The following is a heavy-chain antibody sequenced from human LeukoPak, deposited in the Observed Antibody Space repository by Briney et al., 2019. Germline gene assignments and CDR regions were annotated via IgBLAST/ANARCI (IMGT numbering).Heavy chain of an antibody. D-gene: IGHD1-26*01. CDR1: GGSISSYY. V-gene: IGHV4-4*07. CDR3: ARLRYSGSYAGYFDN. Sequence: SETLSLTCTVSGGSISSYYWSWIRQPAGKGLEWIGRIYSSGSPNYNPSLKSRVTVSVDTSKNRFSLKLSSVTAADTAVYYCARLRYSGSYAGYFDNWGQGTLVTVSS. CDR2: IYSSGSP. J-gene: IGHJ4*02.